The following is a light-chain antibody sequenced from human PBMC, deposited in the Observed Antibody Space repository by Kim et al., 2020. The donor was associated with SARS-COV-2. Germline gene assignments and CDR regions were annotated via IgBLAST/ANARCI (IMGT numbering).Light chain of an antibody. J-gene: IGLJ3*02. CDR2: DDN. CDR3: QSYDSNTPWV. CDR1: SCSIASNY. Sequence: KTLTSSCTRSSCSIASNYVQWYRQRPGSAPSTVICDDNQRHYGVPDRFSGSIDASSNSASLTISGLTTEHEADYYCQSYDSNTPWVFGGGTQLTVL. V-gene: IGLV6-57*03.